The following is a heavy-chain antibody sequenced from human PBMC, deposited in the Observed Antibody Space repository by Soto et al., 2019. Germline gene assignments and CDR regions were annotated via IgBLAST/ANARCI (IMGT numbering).Heavy chain of an antibody. J-gene: IGHJ3*02. V-gene: IGHV3-48*02. CDR1: GYTFSSYS. CDR2: ISSSSSTI. Sequence: QAWGSLRLSCAASGYTFSSYSMNWVCQAQGQGLERVSYISSSSSTIYYADSVKGRFTISRDNAKNSLYLQMNSLRDEDTAVYYCARVGMGSSSWYKYGSSTHDAFDIWGQGTMVTVSS. CDR3: ARVGMGSSSWYKYGSSTHDAFDI. D-gene: IGHD6-13*01.